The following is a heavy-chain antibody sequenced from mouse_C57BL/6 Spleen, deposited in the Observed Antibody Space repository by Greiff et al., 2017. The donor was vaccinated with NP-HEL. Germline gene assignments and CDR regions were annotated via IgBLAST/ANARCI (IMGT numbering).Heavy chain of an antibody. D-gene: IGHD2-2*01. CDR1: GYTFTSYW. J-gene: IGHJ4*01. CDR2: IDPSDSYT. V-gene: IGHV1-69*01. CDR3: ASSYGYDGLNYYAMDY. Sequence: VQLQQSGAELVMPGASVKLSCKASGYTFTSYWMHWVKQRPGQGLEWIGEIDPSDSYTNYNQKFKGKSTLTVDKSSSTAYMQLSSLTSEDSAVYYCASSYGYDGLNYYAMDYWGQGTSVTVSS.